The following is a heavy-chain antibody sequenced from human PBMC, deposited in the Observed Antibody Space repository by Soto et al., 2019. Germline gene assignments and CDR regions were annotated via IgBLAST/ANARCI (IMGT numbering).Heavy chain of an antibody. D-gene: IGHD5-18*01. J-gene: IGHJ6*02. CDR3: ARRRGYSYAVYYYGMDV. V-gene: IGHV4-39*01. Sequence: WETLSLTCTVSGGSISSSSYYWGWIRQPPGKGLEWIGSIYYSGSTYYNPSLKSRVTISVDTSKNQFSLKLSSVTAADTAVYYCARRRGYSYAVYYYGMDVWGQGTTVTVSS. CDR1: GGSISSSSYY. CDR2: IYYSGST.